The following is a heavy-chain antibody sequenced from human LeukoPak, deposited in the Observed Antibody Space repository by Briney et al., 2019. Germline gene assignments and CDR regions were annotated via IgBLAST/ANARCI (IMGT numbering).Heavy chain of an antibody. CDR2: IRASGVST. CDR3: GKPDIVVVVPSGMDV. D-gene: IGHD2-15*01. Sequence: GGSLRLSCAASGFTLSSHAMSWVPQAPGKGLEWVSAIRASGVSTYYADSVKGRFTIPRHNSKNTLHLPMNSRRAEDTAVYYCGKPDIVVVVPSGMDVWGQGTTVTVSS. V-gene: IGHV3-23*01. J-gene: IGHJ6*02. CDR1: GFTLSSHA.